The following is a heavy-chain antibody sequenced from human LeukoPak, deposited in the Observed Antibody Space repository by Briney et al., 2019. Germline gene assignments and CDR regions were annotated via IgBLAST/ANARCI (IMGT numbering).Heavy chain of an antibody. D-gene: IGHD3-10*01. CDR1: GFTFSNYG. J-gene: IGHJ4*02. CDR3: ARDSTYYYGSGSSGPHYFDY. V-gene: IGHV3-23*01. Sequence: GGSLRLSCAASGFTFSNYGMSWVRQAPGKGLEWVSTISGSGSATYNAGSVKGRFTTSRDNSNNTLYLQMDSLRAEDTAVYYCARDSTYYYGSGSSGPHYFDYWGQGTLVTVSS. CDR2: ISGSGSAT.